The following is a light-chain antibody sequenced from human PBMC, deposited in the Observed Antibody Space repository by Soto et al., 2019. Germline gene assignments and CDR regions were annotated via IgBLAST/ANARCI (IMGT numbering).Light chain of an antibody. CDR1: QSISDY. V-gene: IGKV1-39*01. Sequence: DIQMTQSPSSLSASVGDRFAITFLSSQSISDYLNWYQQKPGKALKLVIYGASNLQSGVPPRFSGSGSGSEFTLTISGLQPDDFAIYFCQQSYSLPLTFGPGTKVDIK. CDR2: GAS. CDR3: QQSYSLPLT. J-gene: IGKJ3*01.